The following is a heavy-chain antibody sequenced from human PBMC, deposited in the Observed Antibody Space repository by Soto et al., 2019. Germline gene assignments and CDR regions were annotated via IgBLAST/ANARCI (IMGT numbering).Heavy chain of an antibody. CDR3: ARDPGLAYCGGDCYSG. CDR1: GGTFSSYA. V-gene: IGHV1-69*12. D-gene: IGHD2-21*02. J-gene: IGHJ4*02. CDR2: IIPIFGTA. Sequence: QVQLVQSGAEVKKPGSSVKVSCKASGGTFSSYAISWVRQAPGQGLEWMGGIIPIFGTANYAQKFQGRVTITADEPTSTAYMELSSLRSEDTAVYYCARDPGLAYCGGDCYSGWGQGTLVTVSS.